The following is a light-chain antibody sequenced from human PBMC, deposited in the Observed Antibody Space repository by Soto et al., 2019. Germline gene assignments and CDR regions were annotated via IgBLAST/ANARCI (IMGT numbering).Light chain of an antibody. CDR3: ATWDDSLPAV. J-gene: IGLJ2*01. V-gene: IGLV1-44*01. CDR2: NNN. CDR1: TSNIGSKT. Sequence: QSVLTQPPSASGTPGQRVTISCSGSTSNIGSKTVSWYQQLPGSAPKVLIYNNNERPSGVPDRFSGSKSGTSASLAISGLQSEDEAAYYCATWDDSLPAVFDGGTKLTVL.